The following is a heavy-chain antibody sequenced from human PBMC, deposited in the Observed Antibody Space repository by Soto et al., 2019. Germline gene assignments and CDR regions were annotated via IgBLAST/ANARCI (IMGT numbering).Heavy chain of an antibody. Sequence: EVQLVESGGGLVQPGGSLRLSCAASGFTFSSYSMNWVRQAPGKGLEWVSYISSSSSTIYYADSVKGRFTISRDNAKNSLYLQMNSLRDEDTAVYYCARDIDSSGYYYLSFGYFDYWGQGTLVTVSS. D-gene: IGHD3-22*01. J-gene: IGHJ4*02. CDR1: GFTFSSYS. V-gene: IGHV3-48*02. CDR3: ARDIDSSGYYYLSFGYFDY. CDR2: ISSSSSTI.